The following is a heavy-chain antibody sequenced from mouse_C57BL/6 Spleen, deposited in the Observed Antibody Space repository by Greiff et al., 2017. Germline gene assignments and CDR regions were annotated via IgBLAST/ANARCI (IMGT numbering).Heavy chain of an antibody. Sequence: EVQLQQSGAELVKPGASVKLSCTASGFNIKDYYMHWVKQRTEQGLEWIGRIDPEDGETKYAPKFQGKATITADTSSNTADLQLSSLTSEDTAVYYCAPYYGSSPWFAYWGQGTLVTVSA. J-gene: IGHJ3*01. CDR1: GFNIKDYY. CDR2: IDPEDGET. CDR3: APYYGSSPWFAY. V-gene: IGHV14-2*01. D-gene: IGHD1-1*01.